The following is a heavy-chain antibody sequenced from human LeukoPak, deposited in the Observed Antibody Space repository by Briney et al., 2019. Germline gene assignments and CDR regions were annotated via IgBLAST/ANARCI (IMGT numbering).Heavy chain of an antibody. Sequence: ASAKVSCKASGYTFTSYYMHWVRQAPGQGLXXXXXXXXXXXXXXYAQKFQXRVXMTRDTSTSTVYMELSSLRSEDTAVYYCARDSKWGYSYGPSVEDYDNYGMDVWGKGTTVAVSS. D-gene: IGHD5-18*01. CDR2: XXXXXXXX. J-gene: IGHJ6*04. CDR1: GYTFTSYY. CDR3: ARDSKWGYSYGPSVEDYDNYGMDV. V-gene: IGHV1-46*01.